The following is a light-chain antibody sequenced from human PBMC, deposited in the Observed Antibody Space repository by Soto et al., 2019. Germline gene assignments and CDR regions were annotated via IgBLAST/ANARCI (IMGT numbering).Light chain of an antibody. CDR2: GTS. CDR3: QQSHSFPFT. J-gene: IGKJ3*01. Sequence: DFQMTQSPSSLSASIGDRVTITCRASQTISNYLNWYQQKPGKAPNLLIYGTSSLQSGVSSRFSGSGSGTDFTLTISSLEPEDYATYYCQQSHSFPFTFGPGTKVDVK. V-gene: IGKV1-39*01. CDR1: QTISNY.